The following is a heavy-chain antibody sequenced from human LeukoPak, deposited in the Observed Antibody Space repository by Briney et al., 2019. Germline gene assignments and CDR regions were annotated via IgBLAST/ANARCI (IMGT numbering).Heavy chain of an antibody. CDR1: GSSISSGGYS. Sequence: SQTLSLTCAVSGSSISSGGYSWGWIRQPPGKGLEWIGYIYHGGTTYSNPSLKSRVNISVDKYKNELSLKLTSVTAADTAVYYCARGGTGYIDYWGQGTLVTVSS. CDR3: ARGGTGYIDY. J-gene: IGHJ4*02. V-gene: IGHV4-30-2*01. D-gene: IGHD6-25*01. CDR2: IYHGGTT.